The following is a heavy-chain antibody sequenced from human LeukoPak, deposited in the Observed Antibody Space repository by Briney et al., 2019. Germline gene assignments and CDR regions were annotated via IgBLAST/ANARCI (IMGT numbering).Heavy chain of an antibody. V-gene: IGHV1-2*06. CDR1: GYTFTGYY. J-gene: IGHJ6*03. CDR2: INPNSGGT. Sequence: ASMKVSCKASGYTFTGYYMHWVRQAPGQGLEWMGRINPNSGGTNYAQKFQGRVTMTRDTSISTAYMELSRLRSGDTAVYYCARDWGLGWGALTGGKSDYYYMDVWGKGTTVTVSS. D-gene: IGHD7-27*01. CDR3: ARDWGLGWGALTGGKSDYYYMDV.